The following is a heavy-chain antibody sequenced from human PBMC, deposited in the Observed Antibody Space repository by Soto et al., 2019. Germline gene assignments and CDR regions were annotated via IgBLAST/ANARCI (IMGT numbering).Heavy chain of an antibody. Sequence: QVQLQESGPGLVKPSETLSLTCTVSGGSINNHYWSWIRQPPGKGLEWIGYIYYSASTNYNPSPKSRVTISVDPTKNRSSLNLTSLTAADTAIYYCARANGYSAYWGQGLLVTVSS. V-gene: IGHV4-59*11. D-gene: IGHD1-1*01. CDR1: GGSINNHY. CDR3: ARANGYSAY. J-gene: IGHJ4*02. CDR2: IYYSAST.